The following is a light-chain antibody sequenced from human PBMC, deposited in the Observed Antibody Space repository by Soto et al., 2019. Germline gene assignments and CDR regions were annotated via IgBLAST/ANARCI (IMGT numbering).Light chain of an antibody. Sequence: DFQMTQSPSSLSASVGDTVTITCRASQDIGTFLNWYQQKPGKAPKLLIYAASDLLSGVSSRFRGIGSGTDVTLTISSLQPEDFATYYCQQSYSTPQITFGPGTKVDMK. J-gene: IGKJ3*01. V-gene: IGKV1-39*01. CDR2: AAS. CDR1: QDIGTF. CDR3: QQSYSTPQIT.